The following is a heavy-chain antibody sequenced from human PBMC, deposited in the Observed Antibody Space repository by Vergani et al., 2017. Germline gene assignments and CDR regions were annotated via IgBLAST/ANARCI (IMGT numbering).Heavy chain of an antibody. V-gene: IGHV4-39*01. CDR2: FYYSGLT. D-gene: IGHD6-19*01. Sequence: QLQLQQSGPGLVKPSETLFLTCTVPADSISSGSYYWGWIRQPPGKSLEWIGSFYYSGLTYYNPSRKSRVAISVDTSKNQFSLKVTSVTAADTAVYFCARQRPGSGWSPGDFDDWGQGILVTVSS. CDR1: ADSISSGSYY. J-gene: IGHJ4*02. CDR3: ARQRPGSGWSPGDFDD.